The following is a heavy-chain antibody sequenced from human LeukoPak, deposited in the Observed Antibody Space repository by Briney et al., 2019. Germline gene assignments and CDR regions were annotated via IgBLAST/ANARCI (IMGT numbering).Heavy chain of an antibody. J-gene: IGHJ3*02. Sequence: GGSLRLSCAASGFTFSTYWMHWVRQVPGKGLVWVSRIKSDGSITTYADSVEGRFTISRDNAKNTVYLQMNSLRAEDTAMYYSRIWFGNSAGFDMWGQGTMVTVSS. V-gene: IGHV3-74*01. CDR3: RIWFGNSAGFDM. CDR2: IKSDGSIT. D-gene: IGHD3-10*01. CDR1: GFTFSTYW.